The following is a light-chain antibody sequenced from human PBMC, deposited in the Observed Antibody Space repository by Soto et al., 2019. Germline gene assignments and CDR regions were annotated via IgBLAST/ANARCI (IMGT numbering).Light chain of an antibody. Sequence: EIVMTQSPVTLSVSPGERATLSCRASQSVSSNLAWYQQRPGQAPRLLIYGASTRAAGIPARFSGSGSGTEFTLTISSLQSEDFAVYYCRQYHDWLRTFGQGTKVDIK. CDR1: QSVSSN. CDR3: RQYHDWLRT. CDR2: GAS. V-gene: IGKV3-15*01. J-gene: IGKJ1*01.